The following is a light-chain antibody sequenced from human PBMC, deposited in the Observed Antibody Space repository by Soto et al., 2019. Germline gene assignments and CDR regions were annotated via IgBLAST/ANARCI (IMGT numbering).Light chain of an antibody. CDR2: KTS. V-gene: IGKV1-5*03. Sequence: DIHMTQSPSTLSASVGDRITITCRASQSLTIWLAWYQQKQGKAPILLNYKTSSLDSGVPSRFSGSGSGTEFTLTISSLQPDDSATYYCQHWTDYSWTFGQGTKVEVK. CDR1: QSLTIW. J-gene: IGKJ1*01. CDR3: QHWTDYSWT.